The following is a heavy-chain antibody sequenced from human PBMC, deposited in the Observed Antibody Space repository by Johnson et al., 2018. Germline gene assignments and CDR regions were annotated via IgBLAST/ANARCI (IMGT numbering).Heavy chain of an antibody. CDR2: MGGSGGTT. D-gene: IGHD2-2*01. Sequence: VQLVQSGGALVQPGGSLRLSCAASGFTFSSYAMSWVRQAPGKGLEWVSAMGGSGGTTDYADSVKGRFPLSRDNAKNSLYLQMNSLRGEDTAVYYCARVDGYCSSTSCNYYYYMDVWGKGTTVTVYS. V-gene: IGHV3-23*04. J-gene: IGHJ6*03. CDR1: GFTFSSYA. CDR3: ARVDGYCSSTSCNYYYYMDV.